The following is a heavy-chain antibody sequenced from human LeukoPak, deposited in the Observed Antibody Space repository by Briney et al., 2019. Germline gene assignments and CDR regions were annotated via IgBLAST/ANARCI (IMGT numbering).Heavy chain of an antibody. D-gene: IGHD1-26*01. CDR3: ARLPSGTYPSFYFDH. Sequence: PGGSLSLSCTASGFLFSSHSMNWIRQAPGEGLQWVSAIGNSGNYIYYADSLQGRFTISRDDAKPSLYLQMNSLRAEATALYYCARLPSGTYPSFYFDHWGQGSLVTVHS. J-gene: IGHJ4*02. CDR2: IGNSGNYI. V-gene: IGHV3-21*06. CDR1: GFLFSSHS.